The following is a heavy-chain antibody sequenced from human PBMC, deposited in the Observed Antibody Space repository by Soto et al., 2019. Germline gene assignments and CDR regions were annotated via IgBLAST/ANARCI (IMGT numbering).Heavy chain of an antibody. J-gene: IGHJ4*02. CDR2: ITWNSRVL. V-gene: IGHV3-9*01. D-gene: IGHD3-3*01. CDR3: AKGRYDFWSPYYFDS. CDR1: GLNFDDFA. Sequence: EVQLVESGGRLVQPGRSLRLSCVGTGLNFDDFAMHWVRQAPGKGLEWVSGITWNSRVLAYADSVKGRFTISRDNARNSLYLQMDSLRDEDTAWYYWAKGRYDFWSPYYFDSWGQGTLVTVSS.